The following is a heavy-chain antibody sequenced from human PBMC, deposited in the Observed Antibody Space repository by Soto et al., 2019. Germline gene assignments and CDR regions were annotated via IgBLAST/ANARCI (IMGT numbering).Heavy chain of an antibody. V-gene: IGHV4-59*01. Sequence: PSETLSLTCTVSGGSISSYYWSWIRQPPGKGLEWIGYIYYSGSTNYNPSLKSRVTISVDTSKNQFSLKLSSVTAADTAVYYCARAAEITIFGVVTPFDYWGQGTLVTVS. CDR2: IYYSGST. CDR3: ARAAEITIFGVVTPFDY. CDR1: GGSISSYY. J-gene: IGHJ4*02. D-gene: IGHD3-3*01.